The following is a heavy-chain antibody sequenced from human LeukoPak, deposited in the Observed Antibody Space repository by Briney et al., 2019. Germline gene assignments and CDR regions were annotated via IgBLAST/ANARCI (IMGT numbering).Heavy chain of an antibody. V-gene: IGHV3-66*01. Sequence: GLLRPSSASTGIQFSFSLMALAPQTPREGLKVVPIIYGGGDTKYADSVKSRFTVARDNSKKTLYLQMTNLRVEDTAVYYCTRVQFQWFDPWGQGALVTVSS. CDR3: TRVQFQWFDP. CDR1: GIQFSFSL. CDR2: IYGGGDT. D-gene: IGHD6-19*01. J-gene: IGHJ5*02.